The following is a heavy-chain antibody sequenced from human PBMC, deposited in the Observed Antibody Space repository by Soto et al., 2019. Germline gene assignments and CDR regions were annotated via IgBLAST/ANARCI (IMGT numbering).Heavy chain of an antibody. CDR3: AKDTRYADYVRWFDS. CDR2: ITASGGRT. CDR1: GFTFNNYA. J-gene: IGHJ5*01. V-gene: IGHV3-23*01. D-gene: IGHD4-17*01. Sequence: EVHLLESGGGLVQPGGSLRLSCTASGFTFNNYAMPWVRQAPGRGLEGVSGITASGGRTYYADSVKGRFTISRDNSKSTLYLQMNSLRADDTAVYYCAKDTRYADYVRWFDSWGQGTLVTVSS.